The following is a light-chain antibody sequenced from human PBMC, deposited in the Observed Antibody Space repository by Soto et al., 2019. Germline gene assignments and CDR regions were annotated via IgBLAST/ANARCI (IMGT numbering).Light chain of an antibody. Sequence: DILLTQSPSSLSASVEDSVTITCQASQDIGNCLSWYQQKLGKAPKLLIYDASNLETGVPSKFSGSGSGTDFTFTISSLQPEDFATYYCQQYGNLPLTFGGGTKVDIK. V-gene: IGKV1-33*01. CDR3: QQYGNLPLT. J-gene: IGKJ4*01. CDR2: DAS. CDR1: QDIGNC.